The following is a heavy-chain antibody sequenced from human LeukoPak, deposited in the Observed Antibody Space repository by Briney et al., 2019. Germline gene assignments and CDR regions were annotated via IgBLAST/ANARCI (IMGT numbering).Heavy chain of an antibody. CDR2: INPNSGGT. CDR3: ANLGYCSSTSCYDPEMPLDY. V-gene: IGHV1-2*02. D-gene: IGHD2-2*01. J-gene: IGHJ4*02. CDR1: GYTFTGYY. Sequence: ASVKVSCKASGYTFTGYYMHWVRQAPGQGLEWMGWINPNSGGTNYAQKFQGRVTMTRDTSISTAYMELSRLRSDDTAVYYCANLGYCSSTSCYDPEMPLDYWGQGTLVTVSS.